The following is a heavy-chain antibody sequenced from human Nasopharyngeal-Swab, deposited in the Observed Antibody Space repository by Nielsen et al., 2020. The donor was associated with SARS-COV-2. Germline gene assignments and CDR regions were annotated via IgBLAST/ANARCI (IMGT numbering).Heavy chain of an antibody. D-gene: IGHD2-2*01. CDR3: ARGSLRRYCSSTSCYASSWFDP. CDR2: INHSGST. Sequence: RQALGKGLERFGVINHSGSTNYNPSLKGRVTISGDTAKNQFSLKLSSGTAADTAVYYCARGSLRRYCSSTSCYASSWFDPWGQGTLVTVSS. J-gene: IGHJ5*02. V-gene: IGHV4-34*01.